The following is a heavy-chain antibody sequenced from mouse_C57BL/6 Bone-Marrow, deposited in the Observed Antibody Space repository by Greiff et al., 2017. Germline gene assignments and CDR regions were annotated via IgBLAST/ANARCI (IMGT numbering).Heavy chain of an antibody. Sequence: EVKLMESGGGLVQPGGSMKLSCAASGFTFSDAWMDWVRQSPEKGLEWVAEIRHKANNHATYYAESVKGRFTISRDDSKSSVYLQMNSLRAEDTGIYDCSSSDYYGSSWYFDVWGTGTTVTVSS. J-gene: IGHJ1*03. CDR2: IRHKANNHAT. CDR1: GFTFSDAW. D-gene: IGHD1-1*01. V-gene: IGHV6-6*01. CDR3: SSSDYYGSSWYFDV.